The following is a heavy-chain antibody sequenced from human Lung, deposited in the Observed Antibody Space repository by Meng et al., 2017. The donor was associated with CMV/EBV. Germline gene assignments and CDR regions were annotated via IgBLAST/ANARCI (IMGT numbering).Heavy chain of an antibody. V-gene: IGHV4-34*01. J-gene: IGHJ6*02. CDR1: AGSFSGYY. Sequence: SXTXSLXCAVYAGSFSGYYWSWIRQPPGKGLEWIGEINHSGSNNYNPSLKSLVTISVDTSKNQFSLKLSSVTAADTAVYYCARWATANYYYYGMDFWGQGTMVTVSS. D-gene: IGHD5-24*01. CDR3: ARWATANYYYYGMDF. CDR2: INHSGSN.